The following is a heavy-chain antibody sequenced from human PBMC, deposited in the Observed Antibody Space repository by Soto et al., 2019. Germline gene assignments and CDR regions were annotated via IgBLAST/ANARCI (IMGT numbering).Heavy chain of an antibody. J-gene: IGHJ5*02. Sequence: ASVKVSCKASGSTFTGYYMHWVRQAPGQGLEWMGWINPNSGGTNYAQKFQGRVTMTRDTSISTAYMELSRLRSDDTAVYYCARYPEHCSSTSCYVIGFDPWGQGTLVTVSS. D-gene: IGHD2-2*01. CDR2: INPNSGGT. CDR3: ARYPEHCSSTSCYVIGFDP. CDR1: GSTFTGYY. V-gene: IGHV1-2*02.